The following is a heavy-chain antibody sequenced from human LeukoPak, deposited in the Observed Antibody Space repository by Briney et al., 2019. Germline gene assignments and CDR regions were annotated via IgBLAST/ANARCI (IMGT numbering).Heavy chain of an antibody. CDR1: GVSISGYY. V-gene: IGHV4-59*01. Sequence: PSETLSLTCTVSGVSISGYYWSWIRQPPGKGLEWIAYIYYSGTSNYNPSLKSRATISLDTSKNQFSLRMSSVTAADTAVYYCARSYSNTGYYYYGMDVWGQGTPVTVSS. J-gene: IGHJ6*02. CDR2: IYYSGTS. D-gene: IGHD3-9*01. CDR3: ARSYSNTGYYYYGMDV.